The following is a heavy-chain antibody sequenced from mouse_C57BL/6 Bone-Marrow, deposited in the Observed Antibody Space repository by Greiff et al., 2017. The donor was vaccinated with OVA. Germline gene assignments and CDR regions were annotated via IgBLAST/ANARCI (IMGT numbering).Heavy chain of an antibody. Sequence: QVQLKQSGAELAKPGASVKLSCTASGYTFTSYCMHWVKQRPGQGLEWIGYINPSSGYTKYNQKFKDKATLTADKSSSTAYLQLSSLTSEDSAVYYCASDWVHFDYWGQGTTLTVSS. D-gene: IGHD4-1*01. CDR2: INPSSGYT. CDR3: ASDWVHFDY. J-gene: IGHJ2*01. V-gene: IGHV1-7*01. CDR1: GYTFTSYC.